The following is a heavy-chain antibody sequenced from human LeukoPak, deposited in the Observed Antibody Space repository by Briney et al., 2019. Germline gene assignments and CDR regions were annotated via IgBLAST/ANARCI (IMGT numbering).Heavy chain of an antibody. J-gene: IGHJ4*02. CDR2: SNSDGRST. V-gene: IGHV3-74*03. CDR1: GFTLSNYW. CDR3: ASRFRGPQLNCFDS. D-gene: IGHD5-24*01. Sequence: PGRSLRPSCPASGFTLSNYWMHWVRLAPGKWRVWVSRSNSDGRSTKYADSVKGRFTISRDNAKNTLYLQMNSLRAEDTAVYYCASRFRGPQLNCFDSWGQGTLVTVSS.